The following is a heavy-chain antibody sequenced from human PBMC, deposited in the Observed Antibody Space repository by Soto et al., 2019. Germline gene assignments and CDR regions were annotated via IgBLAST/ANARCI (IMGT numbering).Heavy chain of an antibody. V-gene: IGHV3-7*01. CDR2: IKQDGSEK. D-gene: IGHD6-13*01. CDR3: AKEGKAAAGTSSYYYYYYMDV. Sequence: EVQLVESGGGLVQPGGSLRLSCAASGFTFSSYWMSWVRQAPGKGLEWVANIKQDGSEKYYVDSVKGRFTISRDNAKNSLDLQMNSLRAEDTAVYYCAKEGKAAAGTSSYYYYYYMDVWGKGTTVTGSS. J-gene: IGHJ6*03. CDR1: GFTFSSYW.